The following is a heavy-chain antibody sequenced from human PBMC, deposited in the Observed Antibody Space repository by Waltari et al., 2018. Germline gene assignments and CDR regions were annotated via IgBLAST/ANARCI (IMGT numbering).Heavy chain of an antibody. D-gene: IGHD6-13*01. CDR3: ARHTGYSSSNDAFDI. CDR1: GGTFSSYAIS. V-gene: IGHV4-39*01. CDR2: IYYSGST. J-gene: IGHJ3*02. Sequence: QVQLVQSGAEVKKPGSSVKVSCKASGGTFSSYAISWGRQAPGKGLEWIGSIYYSGSTYYNPSLKSRVTISVDTSKNQFSLKLSSVTAADTAVYYCARHTGYSSSNDAFDIWGQGTMVTVSS.